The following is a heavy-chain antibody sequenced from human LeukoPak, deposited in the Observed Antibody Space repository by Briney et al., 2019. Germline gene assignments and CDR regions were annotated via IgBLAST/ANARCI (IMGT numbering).Heavy chain of an antibody. Sequence: PRGSLRLSCAASGFTFSSYAMSWVRQAPGKGLEWVSAISGSGGSTYYADSVKGRFTISRDNSKNTLYLQMNSLRAEDTAVYYCAKNPAEYYYDSSGYYYWDYWGQGTLVTVSS. CDR3: AKNPAEYYYDSSGYYYWDY. CDR2: ISGSGGST. D-gene: IGHD3-22*01. J-gene: IGHJ4*02. V-gene: IGHV3-23*01. CDR1: GFTFSSYA.